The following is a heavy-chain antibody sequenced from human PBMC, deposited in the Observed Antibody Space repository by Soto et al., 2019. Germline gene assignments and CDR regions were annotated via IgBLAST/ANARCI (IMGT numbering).Heavy chain of an antibody. Sequence: PGGSLRLSCAASGFTFSSYWMSWVRQAPGKGLEWVANIKQDGSEKYYVDSVKGRFTISRDNAKNSLYLQMNSLRAEDTAVYYCARPSYSSGWYGDAFDIWGQGTMVTVSS. J-gene: IGHJ3*02. CDR2: IKQDGSEK. V-gene: IGHV3-7*03. CDR1: GFTFSSYW. CDR3: ARPSYSSGWYGDAFDI. D-gene: IGHD6-19*01.